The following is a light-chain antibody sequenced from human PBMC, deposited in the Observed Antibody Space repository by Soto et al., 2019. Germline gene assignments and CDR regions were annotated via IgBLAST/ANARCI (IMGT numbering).Light chain of an antibody. CDR2: DAS. CDR1: QSISNR. Sequence: DIQMTQSPSTLSASVGDRVTITCRASQSISNRLAWYQQKPGKAPKVVIYDASSLESGVPSRFSGSGSATEFILTISSLHPDDFATYHWQHYGGEWTFGQGTMVDIK. CDR3: QHYGGEWT. V-gene: IGKV1-5*01. J-gene: IGKJ1*01.